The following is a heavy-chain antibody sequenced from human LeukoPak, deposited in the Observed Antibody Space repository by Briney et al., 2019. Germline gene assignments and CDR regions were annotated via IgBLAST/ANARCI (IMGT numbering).Heavy chain of an antibody. CDR1: GFTFSSYG. Sequence: GGSLRLSCAASGFTFSSYGMHWVRQAPGKGLEWVAVIWYDGSNKYYADSVKSRFTISRDNSKNTLYLQMNSLRAEDTAVYYCARDRSGIAVAGMSYWGQGTLVTVSS. CDR3: ARDRSGIAVAGMSY. V-gene: IGHV3-33*01. CDR2: IWYDGSNK. J-gene: IGHJ4*02. D-gene: IGHD6-19*01.